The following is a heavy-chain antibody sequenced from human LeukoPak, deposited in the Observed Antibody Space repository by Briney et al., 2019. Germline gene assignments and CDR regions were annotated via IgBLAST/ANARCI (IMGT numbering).Heavy chain of an antibody. CDR1: GYTFTSYG. D-gene: IGHD6-13*01. Sequence: ASVKVSCKASGYTFTSYGISWVRQAPGQGLEWMGWISAYKGNTNYAQKLQGRVTMTTDTSTSTAYMELRSLRSDDTAVYYCARGDSSSWHPFYYYYGMDVWGQGTTVTVSS. V-gene: IGHV1-18*01. J-gene: IGHJ6*02. CDR3: ARGDSSSWHPFYYYYGMDV. CDR2: ISAYKGNT.